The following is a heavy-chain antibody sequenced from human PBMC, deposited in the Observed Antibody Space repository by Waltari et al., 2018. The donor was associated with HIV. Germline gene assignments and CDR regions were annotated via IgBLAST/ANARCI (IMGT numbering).Heavy chain of an antibody. D-gene: IGHD3-3*01. V-gene: IGHV3-49*03. Sequence: EVQLVESGGGLVQPGRSLRLSCTASGFTFGDYARSWFRQAPGKGLEWVGFIRSKAYGGTTEYAASVKGRFTISRDDSKSIAYLQMNSLKTEDTAVYYCTSQLRFLEWLFHWGQGTLVTVSS. CDR3: TSQLRFLEWLFH. CDR2: IRSKAYGGTT. J-gene: IGHJ4*02. CDR1: GFTFGDYA.